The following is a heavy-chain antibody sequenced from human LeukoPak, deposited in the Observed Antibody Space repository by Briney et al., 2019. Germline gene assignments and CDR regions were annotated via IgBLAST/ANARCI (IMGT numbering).Heavy chain of an antibody. V-gene: IGHV4-39*07. CDR1: GGSISSSSYS. J-gene: IGHJ5*01. D-gene: IGHD3-3*01. CDR3: ARDFWSGSNWFDS. Sequence: TSETLSLTCTVSGGSISSSSYSWGWIRQPPGKGLEWIGSVYYSGSTYYNPSLKSRITISVDTSKKQFSLKLSSVTAADTAVYYCARDFWSGSNWFDSWGQGTLVTVSS. CDR2: VYYSGST.